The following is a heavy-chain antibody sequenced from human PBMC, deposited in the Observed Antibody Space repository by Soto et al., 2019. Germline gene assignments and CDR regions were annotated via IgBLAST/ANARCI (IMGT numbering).Heavy chain of an antibody. Sequence: GVSLRLSCAASGFTFSSYAMHWVRQAPGKGLEWVAVISYDGSNKYYADSVKGRFTISRDNSKNTLYLQMNSLRAEDTAVYYCARDVSSSGAFDIWGQGTMVTVSS. J-gene: IGHJ3*02. D-gene: IGHD6-6*01. CDR1: GFTFSSYA. CDR3: ARDVSSSGAFDI. CDR2: ISYDGSNK. V-gene: IGHV3-30*04.